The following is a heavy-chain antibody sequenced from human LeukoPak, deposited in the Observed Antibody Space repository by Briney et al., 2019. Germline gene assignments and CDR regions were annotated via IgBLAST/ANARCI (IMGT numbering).Heavy chain of an antibody. D-gene: IGHD5-24*01. Sequence: GGSLRLSCGASGFTFSSYGMHWVRQAPGKGLEWVAFTRYDGSNKYHADSVKGRFTISRDSSKNTLYLQMNSLRAEDTAVYYCAKDDGYWGQGTLVTVSS. V-gene: IGHV3-30*02. J-gene: IGHJ4*02. CDR2: TRYDGSNK. CDR1: GFTFSSYG. CDR3: AKDDGY.